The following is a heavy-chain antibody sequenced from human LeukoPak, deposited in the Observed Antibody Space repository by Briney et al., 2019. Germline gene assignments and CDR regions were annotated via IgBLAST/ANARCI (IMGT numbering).Heavy chain of an antibody. CDR2: ISGSTSYI. CDR3: ARDSRGPDY. V-gene: IGHV3-21*01. Sequence: PGGSLRLSCVASAFTFRTYSMHWVRQAPGKGLEWVSSISGSTSYIYYADSVRGRFTISRDNAKNSLYLQMNSLRAEDTAVYYCARDSRGPDYWGQGALVTVSS. D-gene: IGHD3-22*01. J-gene: IGHJ4*02. CDR1: AFTFRTYS.